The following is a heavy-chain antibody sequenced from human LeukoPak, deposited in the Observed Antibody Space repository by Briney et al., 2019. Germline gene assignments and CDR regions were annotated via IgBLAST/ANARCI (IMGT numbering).Heavy chain of an antibody. Sequence: PGGSLRLSCAASGFTFSDYYMSWIRQAPGKGLEWVSYISSSSSYIDYADSVKGLFTISRDNAKNLLYLQMNSLRAEDTAVYYCARDLTRSTTGVYYNWFDPWGQGTLVTVSS. V-gene: IGHV3-11*05. CDR3: ARDLTRSTTGVYYNWFDP. CDR1: GFTFSDYY. D-gene: IGHD1-1*01. CDR2: ISSSSSYI. J-gene: IGHJ5*02.